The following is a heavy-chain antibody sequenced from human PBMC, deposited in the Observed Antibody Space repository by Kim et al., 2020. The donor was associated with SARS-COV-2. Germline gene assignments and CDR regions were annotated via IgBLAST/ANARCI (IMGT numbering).Heavy chain of an antibody. D-gene: IGHD4-17*01. CDR3: ARQDGDYRTFDY. Sequence: CYADSGKARFTISRDNAKNSRYRQMNSLRAEDTAVYYCARQDGDYRTFDYWGQGTLVTVSS. V-gene: IGHV3-21*01. J-gene: IGHJ4*02.